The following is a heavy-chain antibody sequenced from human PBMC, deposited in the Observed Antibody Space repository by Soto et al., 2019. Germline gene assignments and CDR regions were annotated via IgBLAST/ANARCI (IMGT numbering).Heavy chain of an antibody. J-gene: IGHJ3*02. Sequence: QITLKESGPTLVKPTQTLTLTCTFSGFSLSTSGVGVGWIRQPPGKALEWLALIYWDDDKRYSPSLKSRLTTTKDASKNHELLTITNTDPVDTATYYRAHRDGVGIGADAFDIWGQGTMVTVSS. CDR3: AHRDGVGIGADAFDI. D-gene: IGHD2-21*01. CDR2: IYWDDDK. V-gene: IGHV2-5*02. CDR1: GFSLSTSGVG.